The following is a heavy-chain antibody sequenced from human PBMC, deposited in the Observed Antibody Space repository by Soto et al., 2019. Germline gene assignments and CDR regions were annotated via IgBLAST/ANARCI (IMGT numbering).Heavy chain of an antibody. V-gene: IGHV1-58*01. CDR2: IVVGSGNT. Sequence: ASVKVSCKASGFTFTSSAVQWVRQARGQRLEWIGWIVVGSGNTNYAQKFQERVTITRDMSTSTAYMEMSSLRSEDTAVYYCAANSSSYRYYYYGMDVWGQGTKVTVSS. D-gene: IGHD6-13*01. CDR3: AANSSSYRYYYYGMDV. CDR1: GFTFTSSA. J-gene: IGHJ6*02.